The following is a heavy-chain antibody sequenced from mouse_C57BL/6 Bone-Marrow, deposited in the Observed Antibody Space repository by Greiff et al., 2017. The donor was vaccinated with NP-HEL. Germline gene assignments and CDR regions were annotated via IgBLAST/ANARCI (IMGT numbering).Heavy chain of an antibody. CDR1: GYTFTSYW. CDR2: IDPNSGGT. V-gene: IGHV1-72*01. Sequence: LVESGAELVKPGASVKLSCKASGYTFTSYWMHWVKQRPGRGLEWIGRIDPNSGGTKYNEKFKSKATLTVDKPSSTAYMQLSSLTSEDSAVYYCARLFYDYYPFFDYWGQGTTLTVSS. D-gene: IGHD2-4*01. CDR3: ARLFYDYYPFFDY. J-gene: IGHJ2*01.